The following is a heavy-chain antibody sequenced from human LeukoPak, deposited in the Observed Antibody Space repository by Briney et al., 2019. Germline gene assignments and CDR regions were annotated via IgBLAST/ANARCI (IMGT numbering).Heavy chain of an antibody. Sequence: GESLQISFKGSGYSFTSYWIGWGRRMPGKGLEWMGIIYPGDSDTRYSPSFQGQVTISADKSISTAYLQWSSLKASDTAMYYCASSYGSGSSEYFDYWGQGTLVTVSS. CDR1: GYSFTSYW. CDR2: IYPGDSDT. D-gene: IGHD3-10*01. J-gene: IGHJ4*02. V-gene: IGHV5-51*01. CDR3: ASSYGSGSSEYFDY.